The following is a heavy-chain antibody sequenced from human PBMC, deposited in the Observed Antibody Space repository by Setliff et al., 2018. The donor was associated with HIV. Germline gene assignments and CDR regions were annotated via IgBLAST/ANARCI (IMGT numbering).Heavy chain of an antibody. Sequence: SETLSLTCSVSGGSVSSTSNYWGWIRQPPGKGLEWIGSIYYSGSTYYNPSLRSRVTISVDTSKNQFSLKLSSVTAADTAVYYCARVQVGGYNFYFDYWGQGTLVTVSS. J-gene: IGHJ4*02. CDR3: ARVQVGGYNFYFDY. CDR1: GGSVSSTSNY. V-gene: IGHV4-39*01. CDR2: IYYSGST. D-gene: IGHD5-12*01.